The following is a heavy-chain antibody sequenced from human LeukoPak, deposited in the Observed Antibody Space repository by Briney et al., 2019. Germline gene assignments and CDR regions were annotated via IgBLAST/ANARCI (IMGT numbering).Heavy chain of an antibody. V-gene: IGHV4-34*01. CDR3: ARRASSSWFNWFDP. CDR1: GVSFSGYY. D-gene: IGHD6-13*01. CDR2: INHSGST. Sequence: HPSETLSLTCAVYGVSFSGYYWSWIRQPPGKGLEWIGEINHSGSTNYNPSLKSRVTISVDTSKNQFSLKLSSVTAADTAVYYCARRASSSWFNWFDPWGQGTLVTVSS. J-gene: IGHJ5*02.